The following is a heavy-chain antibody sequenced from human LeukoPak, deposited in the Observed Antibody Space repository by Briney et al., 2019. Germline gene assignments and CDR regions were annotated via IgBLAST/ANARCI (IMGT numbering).Heavy chain of an antibody. V-gene: IGHV4-4*07. J-gene: IGHJ4*02. CDR2: IYSSGST. CDR3: ARGGWRPQY. D-gene: IGHD3-16*01. CDR1: GASLSNYY. Sequence: SETLSLTCTVSGASLSNYYWNWFRQPAGKGLEWIGRIYSSGSTNYNPSLESGVTMSVATSKNQFSLHILNAPAAATAVYSFARGGWRPQYWGQGTLVTVSS.